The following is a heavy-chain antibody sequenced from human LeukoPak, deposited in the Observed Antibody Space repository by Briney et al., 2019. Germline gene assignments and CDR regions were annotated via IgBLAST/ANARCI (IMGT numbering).Heavy chain of an antibody. CDR3: ARGRSSTSFFIDY. V-gene: IGHV3-21*01. D-gene: IGHD2-2*01. CDR1: GFTFSSYS. CDR2: ISSSSSYI. J-gene: IGHJ4*02. Sequence: GGSLRLSCAAYGFTFSSYSMNWVRQAPGRGLEWVSSISSSSSYIYYADSVKGRFTISRDNAKNSLYLQMNSLRAEDTAVYYCARGRSSTSFFIDYWGQGTLVTVSS.